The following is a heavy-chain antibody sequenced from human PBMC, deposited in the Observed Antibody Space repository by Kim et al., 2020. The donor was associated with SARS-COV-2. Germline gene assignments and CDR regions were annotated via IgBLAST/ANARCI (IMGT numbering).Heavy chain of an antibody. CDR2: IYSDNGST. CDR3: AKVLRGGRFGELLNYFDN. Sequence: GGSLRLSCAASGFIFSSYTMSWVRQAPGKGLEWASVIYSDNGSTYYTDSVKGRFTISRDNSKNTLYLQMNSLRAEDTAVYYCAKVLRGGRFGELLNYFDNWGQGTLVTVSS. J-gene: IGHJ4*02. V-gene: IGHV3-23*03. D-gene: IGHD3-10*01. CDR1: GFIFSSYT.